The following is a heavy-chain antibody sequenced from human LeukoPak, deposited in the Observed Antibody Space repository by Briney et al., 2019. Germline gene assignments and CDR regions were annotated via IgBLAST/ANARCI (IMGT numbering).Heavy chain of an antibody. Sequence: PGDSLRLSCAVSGFTFNNAWMAWVRQAPGKGLEWVGRIKAKAHGGTVEYAAPVKGRFTISRDDSKNTLYLQMNSLKTEDTAVYYCTTDGVGVEGATYDNWGQGTLVSVSS. V-gene: IGHV3-15*01. CDR2: IKAKAHGGTV. J-gene: IGHJ4*02. D-gene: IGHD1-26*01. CDR3: TTDGVGVEGATYDN. CDR1: GFTFNNAW.